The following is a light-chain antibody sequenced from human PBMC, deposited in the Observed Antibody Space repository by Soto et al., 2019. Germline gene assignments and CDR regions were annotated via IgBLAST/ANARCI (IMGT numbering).Light chain of an antibody. Sequence: QSVLTQPPSISGAPGQRVTIYCTGSSSNIGEGSDVHWYHHLPGTAPKLLIYGNTNRPSGVPDRFSGSKSGTSASRAIAGLQTEDEGDYYCQTYDSSLSGIYVFGTGTQLTVL. V-gene: IGLV1-40*01. CDR2: GNT. CDR3: QTYDSSLSGIYV. J-gene: IGLJ6*01. CDR1: SSNIGEGSD.